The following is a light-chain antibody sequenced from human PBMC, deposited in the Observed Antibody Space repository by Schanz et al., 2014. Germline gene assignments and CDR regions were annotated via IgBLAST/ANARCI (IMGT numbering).Light chain of an antibody. CDR2: DVT. CDR3: CSYAGSLWV. Sequence: QSALTQPPSASGSPGQSVTISCTGTSSDIGSYNYVSWYQQYPGEAPKLIIYDVTYRPSGVSHRFSGSKSGNTASLTISGLQPEDEAEYHCCSYAGSLWVFGGGTKLTVL. J-gene: IGLJ3*02. CDR1: SSDIGSYNY. V-gene: IGLV2-8*01.